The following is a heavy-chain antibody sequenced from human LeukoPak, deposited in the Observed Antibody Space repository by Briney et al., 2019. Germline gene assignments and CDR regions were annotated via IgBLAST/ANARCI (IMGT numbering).Heavy chain of an antibody. D-gene: IGHD3-22*01. CDR3: ARGKYYDSSGYYYAGY. CDR2: ISAYNGNT. V-gene: IGHV1-18*01. CDR1: GYTFTSYG. Sequence: SVKVSCKASGYTFTSYGISWVRQAPGQGLEWMGWISAYNGNTNYAQKFQGRVTMTRDTSISTAYMELSRLRSDDTAVYYCARGKYYDSSGYYYAGYWGQGTLVTVSS. J-gene: IGHJ4*02.